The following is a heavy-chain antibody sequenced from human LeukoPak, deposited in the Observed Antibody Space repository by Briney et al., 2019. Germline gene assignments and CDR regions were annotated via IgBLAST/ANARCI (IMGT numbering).Heavy chain of an antibody. CDR2: INSDSGFT. J-gene: IGHJ5*02. D-gene: IGHD3-9*01. Sequence: GASVKVSCKASGYTFTGYCMNWVRQAPGQGLEWMGWINSDSGFTKYAQKFQGRVTVTRDTSITTVYMDLTRLTSDDTAVYYCARNFDMKGFDPWGQGTLVTVSS. CDR1: GYTFTGYC. CDR3: ARNFDMKGFDP. V-gene: IGHV1-2*02.